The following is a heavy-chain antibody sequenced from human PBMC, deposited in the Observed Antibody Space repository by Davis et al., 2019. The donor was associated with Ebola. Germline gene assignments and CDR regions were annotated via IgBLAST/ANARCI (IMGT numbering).Heavy chain of an antibody. J-gene: IGHJ6*02. CDR1: GGSFSDYF. V-gene: IGHV4-34*01. CDR2: IYHSGST. D-gene: IGHD5-18*01. CDR3: AGRGYSYGIVGYYGMDV. Sequence: SQTLSLTCGVYGGSFSDYFWSWIRQPPEKGLEWIGEIYHSGSTNYNPSLKSRVTISVDKSKNQFSLKLSSVTAADTAVYYCAGRGYSYGIVGYYGMDVWGQGTTVTVSS.